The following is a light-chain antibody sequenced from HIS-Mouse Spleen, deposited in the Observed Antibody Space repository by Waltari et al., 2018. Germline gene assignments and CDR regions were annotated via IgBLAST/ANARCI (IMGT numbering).Light chain of an antibody. V-gene: IGKV1-9*01. J-gene: IGKJ1*01. CDR2: AAS. CDR1: QGISSY. CDR3: QQLNSYPPT. Sequence: DTKLTQPPSFLSASVGARVPITCRPSQGISSYLTWDQQKPGKAPKLLIYAASTLESGVPSRFSGSGSGTEFTLTISSLQPEDFATYYCQQLNSYPPTFGQGTKVEIK.